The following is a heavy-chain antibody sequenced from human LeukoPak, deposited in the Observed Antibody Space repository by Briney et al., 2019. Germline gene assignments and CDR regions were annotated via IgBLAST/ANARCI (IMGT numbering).Heavy chain of an antibody. D-gene: IGHD3-22*01. CDR1: GYTFTSYA. V-gene: IGHV1-3*01. J-gene: IGHJ3*02. CDR2: INAGNGNT. CDR3: AGTGITMIVLDAFDI. Sequence: ASVKVSCKASGYTFTSYAMHWVRQAPGQRLEWMGWINAGNGNTKYSQEFQGRVTITRDTSASTAYMELSSLRSDDTAVYYCAGTGITMIVLDAFDIWGQGTMVTVSS.